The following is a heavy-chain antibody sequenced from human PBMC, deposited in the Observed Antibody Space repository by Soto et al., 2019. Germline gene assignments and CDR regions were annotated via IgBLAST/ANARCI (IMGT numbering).Heavy chain of an antibody. CDR3: ARENDILTGYAFDI. V-gene: IGHV1-69*13. CDR1: GGTFSSYA. D-gene: IGHD3-9*01. J-gene: IGHJ3*02. Sequence: SVKVSCKASGGTFSSYAISWVRQAPGQGLEWMGGIIPIFGTANYAQKFQGRVTITADESTSTAYTELSSLRSEDTAVYYCARENDILTGYAFDIWGQGTMVTVSS. CDR2: IIPIFGTA.